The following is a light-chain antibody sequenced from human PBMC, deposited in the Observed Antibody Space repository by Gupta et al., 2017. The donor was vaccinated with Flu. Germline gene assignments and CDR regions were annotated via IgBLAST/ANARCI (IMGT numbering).Light chain of an antibody. CDR1: SSEVGGYNY. V-gene: IGLV2-14*03. Sequence: SPPTQRPTVSAYERWLLTISCPETSSEVGGYNYVSWYQLHPGKARKLMIYDVSNRPSGVSNRFSVAKSGNTASLTISGLHAEDEANYYCSSCTIRSTGVFGTGTKLTVL. CDR3: SSCTIRSTGV. CDR2: DVS. J-gene: IGLJ1*01.